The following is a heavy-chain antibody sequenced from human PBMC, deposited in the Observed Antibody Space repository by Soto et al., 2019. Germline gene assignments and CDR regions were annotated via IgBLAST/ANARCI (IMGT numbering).Heavy chain of an antibody. CDR1: RGTFTNYA. CDR3: ARDRAGYYSHFVY. CDR2: IMPFFGSG. D-gene: IGHD3-22*01. J-gene: IGHJ4*02. Sequence: QVYLVQSGAEVKKPGSSVKVSCKALRGTFTNYAFSWVRQAPGQGLEWMGGIMPFFGSGNYAQKFQGRINSTADESTSSVSLELTSLRSEATAVYYCARDRAGYYSHFVYWVQGTLVNVSS. V-gene: IGHV1-69*01.